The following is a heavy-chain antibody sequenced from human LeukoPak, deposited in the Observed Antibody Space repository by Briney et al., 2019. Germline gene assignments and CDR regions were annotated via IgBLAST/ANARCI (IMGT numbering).Heavy chain of an antibody. CDR1: GGSISSYY. CDR3: ARERGDTAAPDAFDI. V-gene: IGHV4-59*01. D-gene: IGHD5-18*01. J-gene: IGHJ3*02. CDR2: VYYSRTT. Sequence: SKTLSLTCTVSGGSISSYYWSWIRQPPGKGLEWIGYVYYSRTTNYSPTLKSRVTISVDTSKNQFSLRLRSVTPADTAVYYCARERGDTAAPDAFDIWGQGTMVTVSS.